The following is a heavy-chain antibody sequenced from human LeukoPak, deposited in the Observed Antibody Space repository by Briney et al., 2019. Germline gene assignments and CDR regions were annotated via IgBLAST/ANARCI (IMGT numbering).Heavy chain of an antibody. CDR3: AKSAGGYYYYYMDV. J-gene: IGHJ6*03. Sequence: SETLSLTCTVSGGSIISNYWSWLRQPPGKRLEWIGYIYYSGSTNYNPSLKSRVTISVDTYKNQFSLKLSSVTAADTAVYYCAKSAGGYYYYYMDVWGKGTTVTVSS. CDR2: IYYSGST. D-gene: IGHD3-10*01. CDR1: GGSIISNY. V-gene: IGHV4-59*01.